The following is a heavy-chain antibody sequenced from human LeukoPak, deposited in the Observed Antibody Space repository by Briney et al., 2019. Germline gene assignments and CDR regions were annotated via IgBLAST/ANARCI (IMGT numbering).Heavy chain of an antibody. CDR1: GFTFSTYA. Sequence: GGSLRLSCSASGFTFSTYAMHWVRQAPGKGLECVSTISTYGASTYYADSVKGRFTISRDNSKNTLYLQMSSLRAEDTAIYYCVKEIYSYDKYYYFCAMDVWGQGTTVTVSS. D-gene: IGHD5-18*01. CDR2: ISTYGAST. J-gene: IGHJ6*02. V-gene: IGHV3-64D*06. CDR3: VKEIYSYDKYYYFCAMDV.